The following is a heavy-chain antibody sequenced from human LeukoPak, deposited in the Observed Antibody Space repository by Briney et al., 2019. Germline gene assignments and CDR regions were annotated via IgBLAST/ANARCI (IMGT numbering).Heavy chain of an antibody. CDR3: AREGYCSGGSCYSS. CDR2: INHSGST. J-gene: IGHJ4*02. V-gene: IGHV4-34*01. CDR1: GFTFSAYA. Sequence: PGGSLRLSCAASGFTFSAYAMNWVRQPPGKGLEWIGEINHSGSTNYNPSLKSRVTISVDTSKNQFSLKLSSVTAADTAVYYCAREGYCSGGSCYSSWGQGTLVTVSS. D-gene: IGHD2-15*01.